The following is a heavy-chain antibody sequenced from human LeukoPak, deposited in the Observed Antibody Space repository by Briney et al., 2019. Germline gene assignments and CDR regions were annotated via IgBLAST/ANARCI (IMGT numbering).Heavy chain of an antibody. Sequence: GGSLRLSCAASGFTVSSNYMSWVRQAPGKGLEWVSLIYSGGDTYYAGSVKGRFTISRDNSENTLYLQMDSLRAEDTAVYYCATRYCSSTSCYRGAFDIWGQGTMVTVSS. CDR3: ATRYCSSTSCYRGAFDI. CDR2: IYSGGDT. V-gene: IGHV3-66*02. J-gene: IGHJ3*02. CDR1: GFTVSSNY. D-gene: IGHD2-2*01.